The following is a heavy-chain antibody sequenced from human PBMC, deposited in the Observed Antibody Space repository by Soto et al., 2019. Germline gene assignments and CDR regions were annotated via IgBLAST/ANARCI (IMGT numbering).Heavy chain of an antibody. Sequence: GESLKISCKGSGYSFTSYWISWVRQMPGKGLEWMGRIDPSDSYTNYSPSFQGHVTISADKSISTAYLQWSSLKASDTSMYYCARLQPAAGDNDLTFDYWGQGTLVTVSS. CDR3: ARLQPAAGDNDLTFDY. V-gene: IGHV5-10-1*01. J-gene: IGHJ4*02. CDR2: IDPSDSYT. D-gene: IGHD6-13*01. CDR1: GYSFTSYW.